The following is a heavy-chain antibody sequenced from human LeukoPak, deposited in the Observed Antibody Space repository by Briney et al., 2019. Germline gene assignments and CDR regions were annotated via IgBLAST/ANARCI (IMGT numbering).Heavy chain of an antibody. CDR2: ISYDGSNK. D-gene: IGHD2-2*01. J-gene: IGHJ5*02. Sequence: GGSLRLSCAASGFTFSSYAMHWVRQAPGKGLEWVAVISYDGSNKYYADSVKGRFTISRDNSKNTLYLQMNSLRAEDTAVYYCARGVVVVPAAIIRSHNWFDPWGQGTLVTVSS. CDR3: ARGVVVVPAAIIRSHNWFDP. CDR1: GFTFSSYA. V-gene: IGHV3-30-3*01.